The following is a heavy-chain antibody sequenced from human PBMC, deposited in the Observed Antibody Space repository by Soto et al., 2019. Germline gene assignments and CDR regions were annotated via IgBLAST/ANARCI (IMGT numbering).Heavy chain of an antibody. V-gene: IGHV1-3*01. CDR2: INAGNGNT. CDR3: PSELGCTKGVCDTSMGY. J-gene: IGHJ4*02. CDR1: GYTFTSYA. Sequence: QVQLVQSGAEVKKPGASVKVSCKASGYTFTSYAMHWVRQAPGQRLEWMGWINAGNGNTKYSQKFQGRVTITRDTSASAAYMELSGLRSDDTAVYYCPSELGCTKGVCDTSMGYWGQGTLGTVSS. D-gene: IGHD2-8*01.